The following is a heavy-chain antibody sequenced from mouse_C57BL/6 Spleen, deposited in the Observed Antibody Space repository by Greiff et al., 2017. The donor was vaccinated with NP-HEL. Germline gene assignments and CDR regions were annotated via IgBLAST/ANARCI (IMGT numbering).Heavy chain of an antibody. CDR2: INPGSGGT. D-gene: IGHD2-4*01. CDR3: ARCDYDGVFDY. CDR1: GYAFTNYL. V-gene: IGHV1-54*01. Sequence: QVQLQQSGAELVRPGTSVKVSCKASGYAFTNYLIEWVKQRPGQGLEWIGVINPGSGGTNYNEKFKGKATLTADKSSSTAYMQLSSLTSEDSAVYVCARCDYDGVFDYWGQGTTLTVSS. J-gene: IGHJ2*01.